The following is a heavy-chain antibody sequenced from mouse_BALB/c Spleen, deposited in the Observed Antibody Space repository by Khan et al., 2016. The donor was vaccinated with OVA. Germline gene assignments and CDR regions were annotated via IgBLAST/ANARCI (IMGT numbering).Heavy chain of an antibody. CDR1: GFNIKDTY. CDR3: ASLRNYYAMDY. V-gene: IGHV14-3*02. Sequence: EVQLQESGAELVKPGASVKLSCTASGFNIKDTYMHWVKQRPEQGLEWIGRIDPANGNTKYDPKFQGKATLTADTSSNTAYLQLSSLTSEDTAVYYCASLRNYYAMDYWGQGTSVTVSS. J-gene: IGHJ4*01. CDR2: IDPANGNT. D-gene: IGHD1-1*01.